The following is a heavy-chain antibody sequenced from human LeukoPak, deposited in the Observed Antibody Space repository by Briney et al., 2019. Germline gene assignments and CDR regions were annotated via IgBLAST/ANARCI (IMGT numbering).Heavy chain of an antibody. D-gene: IGHD3-10*01. CDR1: GGSISSYY. CDR3: AAQYGPIDY. CDR2: IYYSGST. J-gene: IGHJ4*02. V-gene: IGHV4-59*12. Sequence: SSETLSLTCTVSGGSISSYYWSWLRQPPGKGLEWIGYIYYSGSTNYNPSLKSRVTISVDTSKNQFSLKLSSVTAADTAVYYCAAQYGPIDYWGQGTLVTVSS.